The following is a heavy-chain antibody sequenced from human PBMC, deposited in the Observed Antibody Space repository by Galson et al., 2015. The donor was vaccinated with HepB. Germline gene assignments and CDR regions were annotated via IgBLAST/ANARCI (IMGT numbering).Heavy chain of an antibody. V-gene: IGHV5-51*03. CDR1: GYSFTSYW. Sequence: QSGAEVKKPGESLKISCKGSGYSFTSYWIGWVRQMPGKGLEWMGIIYPGDSDTRYSPSFQGQVTISADKSISTAYLQWSSLKASDTAMYYCARRASGYYDSSGYYLIDYWGQGTLVTVSS. D-gene: IGHD3-22*01. J-gene: IGHJ4*02. CDR3: ARRASGYYDSSGYYLIDY. CDR2: IYPGDSDT.